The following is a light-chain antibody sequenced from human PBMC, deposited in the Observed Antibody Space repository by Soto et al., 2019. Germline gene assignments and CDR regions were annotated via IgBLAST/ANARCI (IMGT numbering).Light chain of an antibody. CDR3: CSYAGTYTRV. Sequence: SVLTQPASVSGSPGQSITISCTGTSSDIGAYNSVSWYQQHPGKAPKLIIYEVGNRPSGVSTRFSGSKSGNTASLTISGLQAEDEADYYCCSYAGTYTRVFGTGTKVTVL. CDR1: SSDIGAYNS. CDR2: EVG. J-gene: IGLJ1*01. V-gene: IGLV2-14*01.